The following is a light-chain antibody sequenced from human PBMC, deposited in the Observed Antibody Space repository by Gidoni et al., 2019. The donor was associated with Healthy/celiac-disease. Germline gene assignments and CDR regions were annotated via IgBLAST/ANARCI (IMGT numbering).Light chain of an antibody. CDR3: QQYYSIPWT. CDR2: WAS. Sequence: DIVMTQSPDSLAVSLGERATINCKSSQSVLYSSNNKNYLAWYQQKPGQPPKLLIYWASTRESGVPDRFSGSGSGTDFTLTISSLQAEDVAAYYCQQYYSIPWTFGQXTKVEIK. V-gene: IGKV4-1*01. CDR1: QSVLYSSNNKNY. J-gene: IGKJ1*01.